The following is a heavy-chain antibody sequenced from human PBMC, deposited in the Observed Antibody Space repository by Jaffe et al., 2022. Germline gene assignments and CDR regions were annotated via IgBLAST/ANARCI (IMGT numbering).Heavy chain of an antibody. Sequence: EVQLLESGGGLVQPGGSLRLSCAASGFTFSSYAMSWVRQAPGKGLEWVSAISGSGGSTYYADSVKGRFTISRDNSKNTLYLQMNSLRAEDTAVYYCAKHLGYCSGGSCYPHDAFDIWGQGTMVTVSS. CDR1: GFTFSSYA. CDR2: ISGSGGST. D-gene: IGHD2-15*01. J-gene: IGHJ3*02. V-gene: IGHV3-23*01. CDR3: AKHLGYCSGGSCYPHDAFDI.